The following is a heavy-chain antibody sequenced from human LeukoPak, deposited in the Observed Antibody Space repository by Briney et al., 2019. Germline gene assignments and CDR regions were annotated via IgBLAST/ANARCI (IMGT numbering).Heavy chain of an antibody. CDR2: INHSGST. Sequence: PSETLSLTCAVYGGSFSGYYWSWIRQPPGKGLEWIGEINHSGSTNYNPSLKSRVTISVDTSKNQFSLKLSSVTAADTAVYYCARGYPRIAAAERYYYYYGMDVRGQGTTVTVSS. V-gene: IGHV4-34*01. J-gene: IGHJ6*02. CDR3: ARGYPRIAAAERYYYYYGMDV. D-gene: IGHD6-13*01. CDR1: GGSFSGYY.